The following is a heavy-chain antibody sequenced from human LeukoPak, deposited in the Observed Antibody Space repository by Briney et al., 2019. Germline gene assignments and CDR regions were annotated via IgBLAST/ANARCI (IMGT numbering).Heavy chain of an antibody. Sequence: GGSLRLSCAASGFTFSSYAMSWVRQAPGKGLEWVAVISYDGSNKYYADSVKGRFTISRDNSKNTLYLQMNSLRAEDTAVYYCARDIAYYGSGSYSPFDYWGQGTLVTVSS. CDR1: GFTFSSYA. CDR3: ARDIAYYGSGSYSPFDY. CDR2: ISYDGSNK. V-gene: IGHV3-30*04. J-gene: IGHJ4*02. D-gene: IGHD3-10*01.